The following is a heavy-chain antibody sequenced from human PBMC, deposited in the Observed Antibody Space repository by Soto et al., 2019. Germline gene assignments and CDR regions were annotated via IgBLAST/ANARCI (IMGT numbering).Heavy chain of an antibody. CDR1: GGSIRTSNYY. D-gene: IGHD3-10*01. V-gene: IGHV4-39*01. Sequence: QVQLQESGPGLVKPSETLSLTCTVSGGSIRTSNYYWGWIRQPPGKGLEWIGSIYYSGSTYYNPSLEIRVPLCLDTSMNQFSLRLSSVTAPDTAVYYCARLSTRGSGPWGQGTRVTVSS. CDR3: ARLSTRGSGP. CDR2: IYYSGST. J-gene: IGHJ5*02.